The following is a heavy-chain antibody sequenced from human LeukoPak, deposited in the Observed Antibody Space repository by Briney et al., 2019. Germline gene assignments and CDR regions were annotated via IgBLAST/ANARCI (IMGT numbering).Heavy chain of an antibody. Sequence: GASVKVSRKASGYTFTGYYMHWVRQAPGQGLEWMGWINPNSGGTNYAQKFQGRVTMTRDTSISTAYMELSRLRSDDTAIYYCARDVGEYCSSVSCYASDYWGQGTLVTVSS. CDR3: ARDVGEYCSSVSCYASDY. J-gene: IGHJ4*02. V-gene: IGHV1-2*02. CDR1: GYTFTGYY. D-gene: IGHD2-2*01. CDR2: INPNSGGT.